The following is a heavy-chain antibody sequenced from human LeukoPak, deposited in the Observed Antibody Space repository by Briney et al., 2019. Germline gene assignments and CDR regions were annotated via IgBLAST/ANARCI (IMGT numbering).Heavy chain of an antibody. CDR3: ASTVEVTTHYLDF. CDR2: IYPGASDT. J-gene: IGHJ4*02. D-gene: IGHD4-17*01. Sequence: PGESPKISCKASGYSFGSYWIGWVRQMPGKSLEWMGIIYPGASDTRSSPSFQGQVTISADYTIKTASLQWSSKKTSDTARTQRASTVEVTTHYLDFWGQGTLVTVSS. CDR1: GYSFGSYW. V-gene: IGHV5-51*01.